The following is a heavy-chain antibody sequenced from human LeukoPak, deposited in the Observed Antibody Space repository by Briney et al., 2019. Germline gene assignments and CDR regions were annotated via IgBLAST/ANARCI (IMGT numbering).Heavy chain of an antibody. CDR2: IADKT. Sequence: GGSLRLSCAVSGITFNRYAMNWVRQAPGKGLEWVSGIADKTYYIDSVKGRFTISTDNSKNWMYLQMTSRRGEDTALYYCVGRLACDSGNCYEADQWGEGTLDTVPS. D-gene: IGHD2-15*01. CDR3: VGRLACDSGNCYEADQ. J-gene: IGHJ4*02. V-gene: IGHV3-23*01. CDR1: GITFNRYA.